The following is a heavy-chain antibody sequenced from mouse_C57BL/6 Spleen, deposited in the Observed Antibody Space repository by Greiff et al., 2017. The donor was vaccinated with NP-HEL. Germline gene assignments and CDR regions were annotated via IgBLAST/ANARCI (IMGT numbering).Heavy chain of an antibody. J-gene: IGHJ2*01. V-gene: IGHV5-4*01. Sequence: EVKVEESGGGLVKPGGSLKLSSAASGFTFSSYAMSWVRQTPEKRLEWVATISDGGSYTYYPDNVKGRFTISRDNAKNNLYLQMSHLKSEDTAMYYCARDGSSLNWDYFDYWGQGTTLTVSS. CDR1: GFTFSSYA. CDR3: ARDGSSLNWDYFDY. D-gene: IGHD4-1*02. CDR2: ISDGGSYT.